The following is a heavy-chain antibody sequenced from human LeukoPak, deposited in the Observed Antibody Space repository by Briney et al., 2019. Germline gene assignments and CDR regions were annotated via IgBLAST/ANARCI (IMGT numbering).Heavy chain of an antibody. CDR2: INPHSGST. CDR1: GYTFTSYY. Sequence: ASVKVSCKASGYTFTSYYMHWVRQAPGQGLEWMRWINPHSGSTNYAQKLQGRVTMTRDTSISTAYMELSRLRSDDTAVYYWARVGGPKSDAFDIWGQGTMVTVSS. V-gene: IGHV1-2*02. D-gene: IGHD1-26*01. J-gene: IGHJ3*02. CDR3: ARVGGPKSDAFDI.